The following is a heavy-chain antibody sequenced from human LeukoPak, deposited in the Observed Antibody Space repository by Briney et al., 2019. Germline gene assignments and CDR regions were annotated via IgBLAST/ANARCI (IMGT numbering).Heavy chain of an antibody. J-gene: IGHJ3*02. CDR2: ISYDGNNK. V-gene: IGHV3-30*04. Sequence: GGSLRLSCAASGFIFSSYAMHWVRQAPGKGLGWVAVISYDGNNKYFADSVKGRFTISRDNSKNTLYLQMNSLRAGDTAVYYCARENYDSSGYYYYDAFDIWGQGTMVTVSA. CDR3: ARENYDSSGYYYYDAFDI. D-gene: IGHD3-22*01. CDR1: GFIFSSYA.